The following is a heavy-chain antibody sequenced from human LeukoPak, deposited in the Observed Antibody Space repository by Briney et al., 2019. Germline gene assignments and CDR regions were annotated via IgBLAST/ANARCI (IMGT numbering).Heavy chain of an antibody. D-gene: IGHD6-13*01. Sequence: SQTLSLTCAISGDSVSSNSAAWNWIRQSPSRGLEWLGRTDYRSKWYNDYAVSVKSRITINPDTSKNQFSLQLNSVTPEDTAVYYCARTYSSSWYPYYYMDVWGKGTTVTVSS. J-gene: IGHJ6*03. CDR3: ARTYSSSWYPYYYMDV. CDR2: TDYRSKWYN. V-gene: IGHV6-1*01. CDR1: GDSVSSNSAA.